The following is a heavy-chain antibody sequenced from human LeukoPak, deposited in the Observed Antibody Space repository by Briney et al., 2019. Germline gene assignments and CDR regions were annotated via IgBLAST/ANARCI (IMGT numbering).Heavy chain of an antibody. J-gene: IGHJ3*01. CDR1: GYTLTELS. Sequence: ASVKVSCKVSGYTLTELSMHWVRQAPGKGLEWMGGFDPEDGETIYAQKFQGRVTMTEDTSTSTAYMELRSLRSDDTAIYYCARDLYYYGSGSYYDVFDVWGQGTMVTVSS. V-gene: IGHV1-24*01. D-gene: IGHD3-10*01. CDR3: ARDLYYYGSGSYYDVFDV. CDR2: FDPEDGET.